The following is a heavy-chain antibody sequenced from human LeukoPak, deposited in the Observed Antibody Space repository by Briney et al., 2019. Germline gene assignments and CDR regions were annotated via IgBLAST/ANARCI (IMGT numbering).Heavy chain of an antibody. Sequence: GGSLRLSCAASRFTFSDYWMSWVRQAPGKGLEWVAYIKRDGSDIYYVDSVKGRFIISRDNAKNSLYLQMNSRRAEDTAVYYCARDPDYRGSQPHGYFDYWGQGTLVTVSS. D-gene: IGHD3-16*01. CDR3: ARDPDYRGSQPHGYFDY. V-gene: IGHV3-7*01. CDR2: IKRDGSDI. CDR1: RFTFSDYW. J-gene: IGHJ4*02.